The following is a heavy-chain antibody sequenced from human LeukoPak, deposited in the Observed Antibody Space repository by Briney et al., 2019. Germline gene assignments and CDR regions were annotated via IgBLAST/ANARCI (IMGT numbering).Heavy chain of an antibody. CDR1: GFTFSTYG. Sequence: GRTLRLSCAASGFTFSTYGLTSVRQAPGKGLEWVSTISSSGGNTYYADSVKGRFTISRDNSKNTLYLQMNSLRAEDTAVYYCAKDKAYCGGDCYWYHYYYYMDVWGKGTTVTISS. CDR2: ISSSGGNT. CDR3: AKDKAYCGGDCYWYHYYYYMDV. D-gene: IGHD2-21*02. V-gene: IGHV3-23*01. J-gene: IGHJ6*03.